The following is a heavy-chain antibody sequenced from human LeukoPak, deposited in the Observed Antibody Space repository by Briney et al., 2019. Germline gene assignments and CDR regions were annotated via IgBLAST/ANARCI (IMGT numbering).Heavy chain of an antibody. D-gene: IGHD2-2*01. CDR2: ISGGGGST. V-gene: IGHV3-23*01. J-gene: IGHJ6*02. Sequence: GGSLRLSCAASGFTFSSYGMHWVRQAPGKGLEWVSLISGGGGSTYYADSVKGRFTVSRDNSKNTLYMELNSLRAEDKAVYYCARGDCSSSSCSGFYGMDVWGQGTTVSVSS. CDR1: GFTFSSYG. CDR3: ARGDCSSSSCSGFYGMDV.